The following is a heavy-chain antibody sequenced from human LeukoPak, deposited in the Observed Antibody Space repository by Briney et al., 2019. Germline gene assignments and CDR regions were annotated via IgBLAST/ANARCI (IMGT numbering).Heavy chain of an antibody. CDR3: ARDLLGYCSSTSCYDSSGY. Sequence: ASVKVSCKASGYTFTGYYMHWVRQAPGQGLEWMGWINPNSGGTNYAQKFQGRVTMTTDTSTSTAYMELRSLRSDDTAVYYCARDLLGYCSSTSCYDSSGYWGQGTLVTVSS. J-gene: IGHJ4*02. CDR1: GYTFTGYY. CDR2: INPNSGGT. D-gene: IGHD2-2*01. V-gene: IGHV1-2*02.